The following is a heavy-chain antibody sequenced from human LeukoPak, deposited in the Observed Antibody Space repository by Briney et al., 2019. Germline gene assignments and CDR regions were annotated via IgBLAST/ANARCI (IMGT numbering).Heavy chain of an antibody. CDR1: GYTFTSYY. Sequence: ASVKVSCKASGYTFTSYYMHWVRQAPGQGLEWMGIINPSGGSTSYAQKFQGRVTMTRDTSTGTVYMELSSLRSEDTAVYYCARGGIEMATIGYFDYWGQGTLVTASS. CDR3: ARGGIEMATIGYFDY. V-gene: IGHV1-46*01. CDR2: INPSGGST. J-gene: IGHJ4*02. D-gene: IGHD5-24*01.